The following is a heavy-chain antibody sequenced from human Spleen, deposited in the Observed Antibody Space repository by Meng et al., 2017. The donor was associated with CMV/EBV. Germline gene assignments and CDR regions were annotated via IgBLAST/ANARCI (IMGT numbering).Heavy chain of an antibody. CDR3: ARDLYDFSHRLGY. CDR1: GGTFSSYA. V-gene: IGHV1-69*12. Sequence: QVRLWHSGAVVKKPRSSVKGSCKASGGTFSSYAIRWVRQAPGQGLEWMGGIIPIFGTANYAQKFQGRVTITADESTSTAYMELSSLRSEDTAVYYCARDLYDFSHRLGYWGQGTLVTVSS. D-gene: IGHD3-3*01. CDR2: IIPIFGTA. J-gene: IGHJ4*02.